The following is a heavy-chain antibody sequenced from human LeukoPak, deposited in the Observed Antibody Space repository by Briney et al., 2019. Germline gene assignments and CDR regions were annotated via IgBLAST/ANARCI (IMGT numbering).Heavy chain of an antibody. J-gene: IGHJ4*02. CDR2: IYYSGST. D-gene: IGHD6-19*01. Sequence: SETLSLTCTVSGGSISSSSYYWGWIRQPPGKGLEWIGSIYYSGSTHYNPSVKSRVTISVDTTKNQFSLKLSSVTAADTAVYYCARFRGSGWYYFDYWGQGTPVSVSS. V-gene: IGHV4-39*07. CDR3: ARFRGSGWYYFDY. CDR1: GGSISSSSYY.